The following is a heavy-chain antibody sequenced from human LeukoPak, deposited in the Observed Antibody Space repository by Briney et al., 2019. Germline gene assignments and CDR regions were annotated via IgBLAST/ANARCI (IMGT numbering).Heavy chain of an antibody. Sequence: GGSLRLSCAASGFTFSSYGMSWVRQAPGKGLEWVSAISGSGGSTYYADSVKGRFTISRDNSKNTLYLQMNSLRAEDTAVYYCGGGRFGARPYYYYYMDVWGKGTTVTISS. CDR3: GGGRFGARPYYYYYMDV. CDR1: GFTFSSYG. CDR2: ISGSGGST. J-gene: IGHJ6*03. V-gene: IGHV3-23*01. D-gene: IGHD3-10*01.